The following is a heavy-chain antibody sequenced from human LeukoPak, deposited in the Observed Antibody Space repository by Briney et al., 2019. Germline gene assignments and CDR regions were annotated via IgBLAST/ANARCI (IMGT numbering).Heavy chain of an antibody. CDR1: GFTFSNYA. Sequence: GGSLRLSCAASGFTFSNYAMNWIRQAPGRELEWISSITESGGTEYYADSVKGRFSISRDNAKSALYLQMNSLRAEDTAVYYCARPPEGYSYGFYFGHWGQGAPVIVSS. D-gene: IGHD5-18*01. CDR2: ITESGGTE. V-gene: IGHV3-11*01. CDR3: ARPPEGYSYGFYFGH. J-gene: IGHJ4*02.